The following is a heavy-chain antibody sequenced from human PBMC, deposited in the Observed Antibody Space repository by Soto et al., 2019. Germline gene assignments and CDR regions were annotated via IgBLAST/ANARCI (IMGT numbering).Heavy chain of an antibody. D-gene: IGHD3-10*01. J-gene: IGHJ4*02. CDR3: ARKPMVRGIIGYLES. Sequence: PSETLSLTCTVSGGSVSSGSYYCSWIRQPPGKGLEWIGYIYYSVSTNYNPSLKSRVSISVDTSKNQFSLKLSSVTAADTAVYYCARKPMVRGIIGYLESWGQGTMVTVSS. CDR2: IYYSVST. V-gene: IGHV4-61*01. CDR1: GGSVSSGSYY.